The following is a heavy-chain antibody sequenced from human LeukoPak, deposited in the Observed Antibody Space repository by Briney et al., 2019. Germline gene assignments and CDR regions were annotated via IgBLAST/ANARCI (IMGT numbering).Heavy chain of an antibody. CDR1: GGTFSSYA. J-gene: IGHJ4*02. D-gene: IGHD6-19*01. CDR3: AREGIAVAGTEFDY. V-gene: IGHV1-69*13. Sequence: ASVKVSCKASGGTFSSYAISWARQAPGQGLEWMGGIIPIFGTANYAQKFQGRVTITADESTSTAYMELSSLRSEDTAVYYCAREGIAVAGTEFDYWGQGTLVTVSS. CDR2: IIPIFGTA.